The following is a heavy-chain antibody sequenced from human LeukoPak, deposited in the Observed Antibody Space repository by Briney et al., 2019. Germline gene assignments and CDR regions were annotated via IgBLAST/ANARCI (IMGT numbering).Heavy chain of an antibody. Sequence: GGSLRLSCAASGFTFSSYSMNWVRQAPWKGLEWVSYISSSSSTIYYADSVKGRFTISRDNAKNSLYLQMNSLKAEDTAVYYCARVSWWLDYWGQGTLVTVSS. V-gene: IGHV3-48*01. D-gene: IGHD2-15*01. J-gene: IGHJ4*02. CDR3: ARVSWWLDY. CDR1: GFTFSSYS. CDR2: ISSSSSTI.